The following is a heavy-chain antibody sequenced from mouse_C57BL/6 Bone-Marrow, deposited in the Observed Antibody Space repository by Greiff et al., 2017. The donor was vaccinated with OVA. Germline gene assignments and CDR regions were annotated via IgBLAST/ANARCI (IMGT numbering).Heavy chain of an antibody. CDR3: VGDGYYFTFFAY. Sequence: DVLLVESGGGLVQPKGSLKLSCAASGFTFNTYSMHWVRQAPGQGLEWVARIRSKSSNSATYYADSVKDRFTISRDDSPSMLYLQMNNLKTEDTAMYYCVGDGYYFTFFAYWGQGTLVTVSA. CDR1: GFTFNTYS. J-gene: IGHJ3*01. D-gene: IGHD2-3*01. V-gene: IGHV10-3*01. CDR2: IRSKSSNSAT.